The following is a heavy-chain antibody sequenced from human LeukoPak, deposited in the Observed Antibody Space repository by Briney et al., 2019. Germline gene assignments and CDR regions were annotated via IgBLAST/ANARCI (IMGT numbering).Heavy chain of an antibody. Sequence: SETLSLTCTVSGGPIRSYYWSWMRQPPGKGLEWIGNIHYSESTNFNPSLKSRVAISVDTSKNQFSLNMRSVTAADTAVYYCARVSAAGMDFHYGMDVWGQGTTVLVSS. CDR2: IHYSEST. CDR1: GGPIRSYY. V-gene: IGHV4-59*01. CDR3: ARVSAAGMDFHYGMDV. J-gene: IGHJ6*02. D-gene: IGHD6-13*01.